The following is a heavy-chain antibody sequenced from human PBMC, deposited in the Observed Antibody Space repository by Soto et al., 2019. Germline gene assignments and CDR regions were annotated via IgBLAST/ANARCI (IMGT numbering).Heavy chain of an antibody. CDR1: GFTFSVYS. Sequence: LRLSCAASGFTFSVYSMNWVRQAPGEGLEWVSSISSSSSSIYYTDSVQGRFTISRDNAKNSLYLQMNSLRAEDTAVYYCARGSGSLLKAAFDYWGQGTLVTVSS. CDR2: ISSSSSSI. D-gene: IGHD1-26*01. V-gene: IGHV3-21*01. J-gene: IGHJ4*02. CDR3: ARGSGSLLKAAFDY.